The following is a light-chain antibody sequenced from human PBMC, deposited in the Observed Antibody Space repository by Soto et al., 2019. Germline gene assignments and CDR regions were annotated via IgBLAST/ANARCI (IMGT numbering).Light chain of an antibody. J-gene: IGLJ1*01. CDR1: NSDVGAYNY. CDR3: ASRSSDITFV. Sequence: HSALTQPASVSGSPGQSVTISCTGSNSDVGAYNYVSWYQQHPGRAPKLMSYEVSNRPSGVSNRFAGSKSGNTASLTISGLQAEDDADYYCASRSSDITFVFGNGTKLTVL. V-gene: IGLV2-14*01. CDR2: EVS.